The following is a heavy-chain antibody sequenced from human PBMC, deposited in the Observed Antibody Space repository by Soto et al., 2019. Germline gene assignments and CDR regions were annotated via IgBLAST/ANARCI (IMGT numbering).Heavy chain of an antibody. D-gene: IGHD3-3*01. CDR1: GSSISSIYF. V-gene: IGHV4-38-2*01. Sequence: SETLSLTWVLSGSSISSIYFWGGIRPPPGKGLEWIGSIHHSGSTYYKWSLKSRVTISMDTSENQFSLKLTSVPAADTAVYYCASTLPSAICGMVTIYPFDYWGQGTMVAVSS. CDR2: IHHSGST. J-gene: IGHJ4*02. CDR3: ASTLPSAICGMVTIYPFDY.